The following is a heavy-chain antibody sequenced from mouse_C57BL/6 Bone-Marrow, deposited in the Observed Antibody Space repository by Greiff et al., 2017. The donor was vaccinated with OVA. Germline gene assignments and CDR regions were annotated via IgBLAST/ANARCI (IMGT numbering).Heavy chain of an antibody. V-gene: IGHV1-64*01. CDR3: ARCLFITTVVAPFDY. D-gene: IGHD1-1*01. CDR2: IHPNSGST. J-gene: IGHJ2*01. Sequence: QVQLKQPGAELVKPGASVKLSCTASGYTFTSYWMHWVKQRPGQGLEWIGMIHPNSGSTNYNEKFTSKATLTVDKSSSTAYMQLSSLTSEDSAVYYGARCLFITTVVAPFDYGGRGTALTVSA. CDR1: GYTFTSYW.